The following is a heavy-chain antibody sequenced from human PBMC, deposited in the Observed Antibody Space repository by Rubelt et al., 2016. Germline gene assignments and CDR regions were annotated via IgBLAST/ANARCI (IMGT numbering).Heavy chain of an antibody. CDR1: GGSISPYY. V-gene: IGHV4-59*01. D-gene: IGHD3-22*01. CDR3: ARSYSSGLDY. CDR2: ISSGGST. Sequence: QVQLQESGPGLVKPSETLSLTCTVSGGSISPYYWSWIRQPPGKGLEWIGYISSGGSTNYHPPLQSRVTISLDTSKNQFSLRLTSVTSADTAVYYCARSYSSGLDYWGQGTRVTVSS. J-gene: IGHJ4*02.